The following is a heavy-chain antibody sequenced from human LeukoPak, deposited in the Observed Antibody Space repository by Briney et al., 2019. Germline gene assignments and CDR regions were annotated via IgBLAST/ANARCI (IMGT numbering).Heavy chain of an antibody. CDR2: IFYSGST. D-gene: IGHD4-17*01. J-gene: IGHJ4*02. CDR3: ARASDYGDYYGY. CDR1: GGSHSSGGYY. V-gene: IGHV4-31*03. Sequence: SQTLSLTCIVSGGSHSSGGYYWSWTRQHPGKGLEWIGYIFYSGSTYYNPSLKSRVTISVDTSKNQFSLKLSSVTAADTAVYYCARASDYGDYYGYWGQGTLVTVSS.